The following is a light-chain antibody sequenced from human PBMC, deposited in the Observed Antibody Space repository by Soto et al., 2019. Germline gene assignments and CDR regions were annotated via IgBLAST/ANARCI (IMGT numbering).Light chain of an antibody. Sequence: IQMTQSPSSLSASIGDKVTITCRASQDIRHDLSWYQQKPGKAPKLLIYAASILQGGVPSRFSGSESGTDFTLTVSSLQPEDFATYYCGQAYNFPQTFGQGTKVEI. CDR2: AAS. CDR3: GQAYNFPQT. J-gene: IGKJ1*01. CDR1: QDIRHD. V-gene: IGKV1-6*01.